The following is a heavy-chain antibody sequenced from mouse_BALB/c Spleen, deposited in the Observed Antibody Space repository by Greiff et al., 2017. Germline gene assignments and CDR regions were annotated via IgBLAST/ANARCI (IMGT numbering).Heavy chain of an antibody. V-gene: IGHV1S137*01. CDR1: GYTFTDYA. CDR2: ISTYYGDA. D-gene: IGHD2-14*01. Sequence: QVQLQQSGAELVRPGVSVKFSCKGSGYTFTDYAMHWVKQSHAKSLEWIGVISTYYGDASYNQKFKGKATMTVDKSSSTAYMELARLTSEDSAIYYCARYYRYEGGYAMDYWGQGTSVTVSS. J-gene: IGHJ4*01. CDR3: ARYYRYEGGYAMDY.